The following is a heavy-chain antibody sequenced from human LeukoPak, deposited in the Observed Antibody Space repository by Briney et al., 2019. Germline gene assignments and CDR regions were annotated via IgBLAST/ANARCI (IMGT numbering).Heavy chain of an antibody. CDR3: AKGEWELGLGY. CDR1: GFTFSSYG. J-gene: IGHJ4*02. V-gene: IGHV3-30*18. D-gene: IGHD1-26*01. CDR2: ISYDGSNK. Sequence: GGSLRLSCAASGFTFSSYGMHWVRQAPGKGLEWVAVISYDGSNKYYADSVKGRFTISRDNSKNTLYLQMNSLRAEDTAVYYCAKGEWELGLGYWGQGTLVTVSS.